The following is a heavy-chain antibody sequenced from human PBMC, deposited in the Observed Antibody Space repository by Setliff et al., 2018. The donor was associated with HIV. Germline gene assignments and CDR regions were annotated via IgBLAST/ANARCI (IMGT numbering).Heavy chain of an antibody. CDR3: ARGVVALSPRGPLDL. CDR1: GGSMSGYY. D-gene: IGHD5-12*01. J-gene: IGHJ4*03. CDR2: IYSSGST. V-gene: IGHV4-4*07. Sequence: SETLSLTCSVSGGSMSGYYWNWIRQPAGKGLEWIGRIYSSGSTNHNPSLKSRVTISLDASKNQFYLRLTSVTAADTAIYFCARGVVALSPRGPLDLWGPGTLVTVSS.